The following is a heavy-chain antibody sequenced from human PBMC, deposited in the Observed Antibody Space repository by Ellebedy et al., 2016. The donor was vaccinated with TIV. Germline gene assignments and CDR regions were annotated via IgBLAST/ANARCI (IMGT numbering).Heavy chain of an antibody. D-gene: IGHD4/OR15-4a*01. V-gene: IGHV3-7*03. CDR3: ARSDQKGAIDY. Sequence: GESLKISCVASGFNFGIYWMSWVRQAPGKGLEWVANINQGGGEKYYVDSMNGRFTISRDNTKNSLYLQMSGLRVEETAVYSCARSDQKGAIDYWGQGALVTVSS. J-gene: IGHJ4*02. CDR2: INQGGGEK. CDR1: GFNFGIYW.